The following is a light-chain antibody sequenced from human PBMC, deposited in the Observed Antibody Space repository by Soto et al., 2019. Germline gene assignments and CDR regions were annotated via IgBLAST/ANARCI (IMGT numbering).Light chain of an antibody. CDR2: DVG. J-gene: IGLJ1*01. CDR3: NSYRTVSTYV. CDR1: SSDIGGYNF. V-gene: IGLV2-14*01. Sequence: QSALTQPASVSGSPGQSITIACTGTSSDIGGYNFVSCYQQHPGKAPKLLIYDVGNRPSGVSNRFSGSKSGNTASLTISGLQAEDEAHYYCNSYRTVSTYVFGTGTKVTVL.